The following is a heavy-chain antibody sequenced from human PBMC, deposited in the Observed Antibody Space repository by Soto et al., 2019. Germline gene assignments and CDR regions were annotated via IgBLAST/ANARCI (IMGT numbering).Heavy chain of an antibody. V-gene: IGHV3-33*01. J-gene: IGHJ6*02. CDR2: IWYDGSNK. CDR3: ARASTRGPPPYYYYYGMDV. Sequence: QVQLVESGGGVVQPGRSLRLSCAASGFTFSSYGMHWVRQAPGKGLEWVAVIWYDGSNKYYADSVKGRFTISRDNSKNTLYLQMNSLRAEDTAVYYCARASTRGPPPYYYYYGMDVWGQGTTVTVSS. CDR1: GFTFSSYG.